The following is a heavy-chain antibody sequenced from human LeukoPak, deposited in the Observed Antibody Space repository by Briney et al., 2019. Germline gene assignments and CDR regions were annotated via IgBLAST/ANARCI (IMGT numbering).Heavy chain of an antibody. J-gene: IGHJ4*02. CDR3: ARDRAAAARQPVDY. V-gene: IGHV3-21*01. D-gene: IGHD6-13*01. CDR2: ISGTSTYI. CDR1: GFTFSSYS. Sequence: GGSLRLSCAASGFTFSSYSMNWVRQAPGKGLEWVSSISGTSTYIYYADSLKGRFTISRDNAKNSLYLQMNSLRAEDTAVYYCARDRAAAARQPVDYWGQGTLVTVSS.